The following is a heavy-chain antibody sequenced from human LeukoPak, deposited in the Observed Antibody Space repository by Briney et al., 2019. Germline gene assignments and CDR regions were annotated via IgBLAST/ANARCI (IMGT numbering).Heavy chain of an antibody. J-gene: IGHJ3*02. CDR2: ISTYNANT. V-gene: IGHV1-18*01. CDR1: GYTFTTYS. D-gene: IGHD3-10*01. Sequence: ASVKVSCKASGYTFTTYSISWVRQAPGQGLEWMGWISTYNANTNSAQKVQGRVTMTTDTSTSTAYMELRSLRSDDTAMYSCARDAYYYYGSGSPIRAFDIWGQVTMLTVSS. CDR3: ARDAYYYYGSGSPIRAFDI.